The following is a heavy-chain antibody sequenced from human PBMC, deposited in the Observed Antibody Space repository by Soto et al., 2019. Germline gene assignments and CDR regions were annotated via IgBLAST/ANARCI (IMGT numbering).Heavy chain of an antibody. V-gene: IGHV1-3*01. Sequence: ASVKVSCKASGYTFTRYAMHWVRQAPGQRLEWMGWINAGNGNTKYSQKFQGRVTITRDTSASTAYMELSSLRSEDTAVYYCARGCRGGDADWFDPRGQGTLVTVSS. J-gene: IGHJ5*02. CDR2: INAGNGNT. CDR1: GYTFTRYA. CDR3: ARGCRGGDADWFDP. D-gene: IGHD2-21*02.